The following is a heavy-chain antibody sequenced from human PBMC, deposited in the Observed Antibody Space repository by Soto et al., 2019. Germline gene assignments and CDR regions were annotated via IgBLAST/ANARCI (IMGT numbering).Heavy chain of an antibody. CDR2: VYPDESDT. CDR3: VRQNTWNSYYGMDV. V-gene: IGHV5-51*01. CDR1: GYTFSDYW. J-gene: IGHJ6*02. D-gene: IGHD1-7*01. Sequence: GESLKISCKASGYTFSDYWIGWVRQMPGEGLEWMGIVYPDESDTRYSPSSQGQFSISADMSITTAYLQWSSLKASDTAIYFCVRQNTWNSYYGMDVWGQGTTVTVSS.